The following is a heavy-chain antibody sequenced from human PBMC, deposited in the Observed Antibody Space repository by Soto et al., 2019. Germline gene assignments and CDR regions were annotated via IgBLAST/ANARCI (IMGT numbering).Heavy chain of an antibody. CDR1: GYTFTSYG. V-gene: IGHV1-18*01. J-gene: IGHJ3*02. Sequence: ASVKVSCKASGYTFTSYGISWVRQAPGQGLEWMGWISDYNGNTNYAQKLQGRVTMTTDTSTSTAYMELRSLRSDDTAVYYCARYGSGGSRYSGAFDIWGQGTMVTVSS. CDR2: ISDYNGNT. D-gene: IGHD2-15*01. CDR3: ARYGSGGSRYSGAFDI.